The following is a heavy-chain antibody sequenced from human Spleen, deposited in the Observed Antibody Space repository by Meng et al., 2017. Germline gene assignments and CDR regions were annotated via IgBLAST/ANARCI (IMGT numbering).Heavy chain of an antibody. V-gene: IGHV1-2*06. D-gene: IGHD2-15*01. J-gene: IGHJ4*02. CDR3: ARKAGNCVTSTCYSLDY. CDR2: INPKSGDT. CDR1: GYTFPDYW. Sequence: ASVKVSCKASGYTFPDYWLHWVRRAPGQGLVWMGRINPKSGDTHYAQRFQGRVTMTGDTSISTAYMELSGLTSEDTAVYFCARKAGNCVTSTCYSLDYWGQGTPVTVSS.